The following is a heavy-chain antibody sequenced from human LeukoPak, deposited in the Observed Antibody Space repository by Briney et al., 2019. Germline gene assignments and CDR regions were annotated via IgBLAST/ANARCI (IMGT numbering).Heavy chain of an antibody. J-gene: IGHJ4*02. Sequence: GGSLRLSCAASGFTFSSYGMHWVRQAPGKGLEWVAFIRYDGSTKYYADSVKGRFTISRDNSKNTLYLQMNSLRAEDTAVYYCAKDGGSGTANIDYWGQGTLVTVSS. V-gene: IGHV3-30*02. CDR1: GFTFSSYG. CDR3: AKDGGSGTANIDY. D-gene: IGHD5-18*01. CDR2: IRYDGSTK.